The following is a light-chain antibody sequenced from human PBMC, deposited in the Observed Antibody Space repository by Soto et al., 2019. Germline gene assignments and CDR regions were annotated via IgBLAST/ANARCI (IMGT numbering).Light chain of an antibody. Sequence: DIQLTQSPSFLSASVGDRVTITCRASQGTSSYLAWYQQKPVKVPVLLIYSASTLKPGIPSRFSGSGTGTDFTLTISSLQPEDFATYYCQKYDSAPRTFGQGTKVDIK. CDR1: QGTSSY. CDR3: QKYDSAPRT. J-gene: IGKJ1*01. V-gene: IGKV1-27*01. CDR2: SAS.